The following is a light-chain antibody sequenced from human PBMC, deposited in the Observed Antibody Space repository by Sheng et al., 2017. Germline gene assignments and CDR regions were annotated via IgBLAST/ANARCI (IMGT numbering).Light chain of an antibody. J-gene: IGKJ3*01. V-gene: IGKV1-39*01. CDR2: AAS. CDR3: QQSYSFPRT. CDR1: QTISTN. Sequence: DIQMTQSPSSLSASVGDRVTITCRAGQTISTNLNWYQQQPGKAPKLLVYAASNLQRGVPSRFSGSGSGTDFTLTITSLQPEDFSTYYCQQSYSFPRTFGPGTRVDIK.